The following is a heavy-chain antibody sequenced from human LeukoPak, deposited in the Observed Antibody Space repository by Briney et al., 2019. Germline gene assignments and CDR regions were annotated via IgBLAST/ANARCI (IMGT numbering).Heavy chain of an antibody. CDR2: IYYSGTT. J-gene: IGHJ6*03. CDR3: ASFVPGYYYYMDV. Sequence: SETLSLTCTVSGGSIGSHYWSWIRQPPGEGLEWIGYIYYSGTTSYNPSLKSRVTISVDTSKNQFSLKLSSVTAEDTAVYYCASFVPGYYYYMDVWGKGTTVTVSS. CDR1: GGSIGSHY. V-gene: IGHV4-59*11. D-gene: IGHD6-6*01.